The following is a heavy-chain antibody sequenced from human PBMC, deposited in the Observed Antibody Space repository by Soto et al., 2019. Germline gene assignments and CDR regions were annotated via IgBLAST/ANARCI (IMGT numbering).Heavy chain of an antibody. V-gene: IGHV4-31*03. CDR2: IHFNGST. Sequence: QVQLHESGPGLVKPSRTLSLMCTVSGGSITSGGSYWTWIRQHPGKGLEWLVNIHFNGSTFYNPYLKGRITLSVDTSDNQFSLRLTPVTAADTAVYYCARDRWSSFYPSDFHYGVDVWVQGTTVSVSS. CDR3: ARDRWSSFYPSDFHYGVDV. D-gene: IGHD2-8*02. CDR1: GGSITSGGSY. J-gene: IGHJ6*02.